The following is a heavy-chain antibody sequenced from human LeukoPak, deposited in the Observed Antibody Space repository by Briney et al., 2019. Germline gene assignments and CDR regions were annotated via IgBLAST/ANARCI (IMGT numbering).Heavy chain of an antibody. CDR3: ERQPSYSIGFGVDY. CDR2: IYPGDTET. CDR1: GYSFISYW. Sequence: GESLRISCQGSGYSFISYWIGWVRQMPGKGLELMGAIYPGDTETRYSPSFQGQVTISADKSISTAYLQWSSLKASENAMFYCERQPSYSIGFGVDYWGQGTLATVSS. J-gene: IGHJ4*02. V-gene: IGHV5-51*01. D-gene: IGHD6-19*01.